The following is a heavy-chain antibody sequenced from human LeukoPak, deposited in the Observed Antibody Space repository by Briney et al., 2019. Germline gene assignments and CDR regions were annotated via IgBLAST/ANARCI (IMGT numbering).Heavy chain of an antibody. CDR2: VYPSGST. D-gene: IGHD2-2*01. CDR3: ARVRLYCSSTSCYGGLDY. V-gene: IGHV4-61*02. Sequence: SETLSLTCTVSGGSISSGNYYWNWIRQPAGKGLEWIGRVYPSGSTNYNPSLKSRVTISVDTSKNQFSLKLSSVTAADTAVYYCARVRLYCSSTSCYGGLDYWGQGTLVTVSS. J-gene: IGHJ4*02. CDR1: GGSISSGNYY.